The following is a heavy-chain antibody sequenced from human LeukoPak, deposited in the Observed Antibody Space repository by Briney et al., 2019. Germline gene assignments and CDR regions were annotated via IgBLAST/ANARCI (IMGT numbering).Heavy chain of an antibody. Sequence: SETLSLTCTVSGGSISSSSYYWSWIRQPPGKGLEWIGSIYYSGSTYYNPSLKSRVTISVDTSKNQFSLKLSSVTAADTAVYYCARHPFFPYYYGSGRPNWFDPWGQGTLVTVSS. J-gene: IGHJ5*02. CDR1: GGSISSSSYY. CDR3: ARHPFFPYYYGSGRPNWFDP. V-gene: IGHV4-39*01. CDR2: IYYSGST. D-gene: IGHD3-10*01.